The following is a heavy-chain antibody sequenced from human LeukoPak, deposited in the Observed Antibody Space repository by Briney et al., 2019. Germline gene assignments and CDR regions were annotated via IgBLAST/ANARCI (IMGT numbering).Heavy chain of an antibody. J-gene: IGHJ4*02. Sequence: GGSLRLSCSASVFTFSSYSMNWVRQAPGKGLEWVSSISSGSKYIYNADSVKGRFTISRDNAKNSLYLQMNSLRAEDTAVYYCARALSYSYGSMDFWGQGTLVIVSS. CDR1: VFTFSSYS. D-gene: IGHD5-18*01. CDR2: ISSGSKYI. V-gene: IGHV3-21*01. CDR3: ARALSYSYGSMDF.